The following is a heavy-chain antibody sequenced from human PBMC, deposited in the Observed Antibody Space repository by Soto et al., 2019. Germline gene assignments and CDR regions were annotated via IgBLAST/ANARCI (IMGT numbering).Heavy chain of an antibody. D-gene: IGHD3-16*01. J-gene: IGHJ4*02. V-gene: IGHV4-34*01. CDR1: GGAFNGYY. Sequence: QVHLQQCGAGLLKPSETRSLTCAVNGGAFNGYYWTWIRQSPGKGLQWIGEINHSGTVDYNPSLTSRVTFSIDTSKKQFSLTLTSGTAADTAVYYCARAGAALVRGSIGGFDYWGQGTLVTVSS. CDR2: INHSGTV. CDR3: ARAGAALVRGSIGGFDY.